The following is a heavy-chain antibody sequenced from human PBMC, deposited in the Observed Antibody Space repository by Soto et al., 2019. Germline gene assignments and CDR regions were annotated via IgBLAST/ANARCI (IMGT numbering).Heavy chain of an antibody. CDR1: GFTFSSYA. CDR3: ASAYEGYYFDS. D-gene: IGHD3-16*01. CDR2: ISYDGSNK. J-gene: IGHJ4*02. V-gene: IGHV3-30-3*01. Sequence: QVQLVESGGGVVQPGRSLRLSCAASGFTFSSYAMHWVRQAPGKGLEWVAVISYDGSNKYYADSVKGRFTISRDNPKNSLYLQINSLRAVATAVYYCASAYEGYYFDSWGQGTLVTVSS.